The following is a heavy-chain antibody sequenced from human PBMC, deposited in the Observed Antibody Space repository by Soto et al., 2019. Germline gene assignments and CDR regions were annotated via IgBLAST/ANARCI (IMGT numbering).Heavy chain of an antibody. Sequence: KTSETLSLTCTVSGGSISSGDYYWSWIRQPPGKGLEWIGYIYYSGSTYYNPSLKSRVTISVDTSKNQFSLKLSSVTAADTAVYYCAREGGGVIVDYWGQGTLVTVSS. J-gene: IGHJ4*02. V-gene: IGHV4-30-4*01. CDR2: IYYSGST. CDR1: GGSISSGDYY. D-gene: IGHD3-16*02. CDR3: AREGGGVIVDY.